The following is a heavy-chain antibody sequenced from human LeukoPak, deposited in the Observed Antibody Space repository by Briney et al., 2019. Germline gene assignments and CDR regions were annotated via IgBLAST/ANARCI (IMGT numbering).Heavy chain of an antibody. V-gene: IGHV4-59*01. D-gene: IGHD2-21*02. CDR2: FYYSGST. Sequence: SETLSLTCTVAGGSISSYYWSWIRQPPGKGLEWIGYFYYSGSTNYNPSLKSRVTISVDTSKNQFSLKLSSVTAADTAVYYCARYYCGGHCYGFDYWGQGTLVTVSS. CDR3: ARYYCGGHCYGFDY. J-gene: IGHJ4*02. CDR1: GGSISSYY.